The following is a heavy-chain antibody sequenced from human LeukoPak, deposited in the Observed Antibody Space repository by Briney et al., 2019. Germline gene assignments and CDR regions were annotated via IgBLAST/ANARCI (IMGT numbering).Heavy chain of an antibody. CDR3: GGGAHCSGGSCALGIGDY. V-gene: IGHV4-4*02. Sequence: SGTLSLTCAVSGGSISSSNWWSWVRQPPGKGLEWIGEIYHSGSTNYNPSLKSRVPISVDKSKNQFSLKLRSVTAADTAVYYCGGGAHCSGGSCALGIGDYWGQGTLVTVSS. J-gene: IGHJ4*02. CDR2: IYHSGST. D-gene: IGHD2-15*01. CDR1: GGSISSSNW.